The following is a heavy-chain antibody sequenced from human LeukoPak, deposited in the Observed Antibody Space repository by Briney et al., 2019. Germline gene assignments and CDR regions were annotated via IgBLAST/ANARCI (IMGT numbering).Heavy chain of an antibody. CDR1: GFTLSSYW. CDR2: ISGRGEAI. J-gene: IGHJ4*02. Sequence: GGSLRLSCAASGFTLSSYWMSWVRQAPGKGLEWISYISGRGEAIFYADSVQGRFTISRDNAKNSIYLQMNGLTAEDTAVYYCARTYGSGSLDYGGQGTLVTVSS. CDR3: ARTYGSGSLDY. V-gene: IGHV3-48*01. D-gene: IGHD2-15*01.